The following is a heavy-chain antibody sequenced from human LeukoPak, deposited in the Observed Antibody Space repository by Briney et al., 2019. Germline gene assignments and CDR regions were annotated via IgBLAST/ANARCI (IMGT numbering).Heavy chain of an antibody. Sequence: ASVKVSCKASGYTFTGYYMHWVRQAPGQGLEWMGWINPNSGGTNYARKFQGRVTMTRDTSISTAYMELSRLRSDDTAVYYCARERSGELLSYEGAFDIWGQGTMVTVSS. CDR2: INPNSGGT. V-gene: IGHV1-2*02. CDR3: ARERSGELLSYEGAFDI. CDR1: GYTFTGYY. J-gene: IGHJ3*02. D-gene: IGHD3-10*01.